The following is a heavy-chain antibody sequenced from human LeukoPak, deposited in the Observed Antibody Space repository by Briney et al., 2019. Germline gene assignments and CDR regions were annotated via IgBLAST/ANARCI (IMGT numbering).Heavy chain of an antibody. J-gene: IGHJ4*02. Sequence: SETLSPTCTVSGYSISSGSYCGWLRQPPGKGLEWIGSINNSGCTYNNPSLKSRVTISVDTSKNQFSLKLSSVTAADTAVYYCGRDLGIAARPDYWGQGTLVTVSS. CDR3: GRDLGIAARPDY. V-gene: IGHV4-38-2*02. CDR1: GYSISSGSY. CDR2: INNSGCT. D-gene: IGHD6-6*01.